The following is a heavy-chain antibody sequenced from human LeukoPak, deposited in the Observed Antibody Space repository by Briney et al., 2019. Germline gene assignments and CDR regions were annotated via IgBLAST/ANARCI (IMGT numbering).Heavy chain of an antibody. CDR1: GGSISSYY. V-gene: IGHV4-4*07. J-gene: IGHJ5*02. D-gene: IGHD6-13*01. CDR3: ARGSQQLVHGWFDP. Sequence: SETLSLTCTVSGGSISSYYWSWIRQPAGKGLEWIGRIYTSGSTNYNPSLKSRVTMSVDTSKNQFSLQLSSVTAADTAVYYCARGSQQLVHGWFDPWGQGTLVTVSS. CDR2: IYTSGST.